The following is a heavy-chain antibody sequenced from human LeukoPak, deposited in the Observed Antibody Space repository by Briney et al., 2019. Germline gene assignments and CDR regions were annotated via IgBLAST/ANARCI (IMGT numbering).Heavy chain of an antibody. D-gene: IGHD6-13*01. CDR3: AIWGEWSSSWWLFDY. CDR1: GFTFSSYA. V-gene: IGHV3-23*01. CDR2: ISGSGGST. J-gene: IGHJ4*02. Sequence: GGSLRLSCAASGFTFSSYAMSWVRQAPGKGLEWVSAISGSGGSTHYADSVKGRFTISRDNSKNTLYLQMNSLRAEDTAVYYCAIWGEWSSSWWLFDYWGQGTLVTVSS.